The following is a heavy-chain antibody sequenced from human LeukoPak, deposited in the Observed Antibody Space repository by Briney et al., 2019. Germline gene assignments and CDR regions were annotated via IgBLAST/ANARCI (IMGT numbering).Heavy chain of an antibody. J-gene: IGHJ4*02. CDR1: GFTLSNYW. D-gene: IGHD1-26*01. Sequence: GGSLRLSCAASGFTLSNYWMSWVRQAPGKGLEWVANIKQDGSETYYVDSVRGRFTFSRDNAENSVYLQMNSLRAEDTAVYYCVRQMVGASFDYWGQGTLVTVSS. CDR2: IKQDGSET. CDR3: VRQMVGASFDY. V-gene: IGHV3-7*01.